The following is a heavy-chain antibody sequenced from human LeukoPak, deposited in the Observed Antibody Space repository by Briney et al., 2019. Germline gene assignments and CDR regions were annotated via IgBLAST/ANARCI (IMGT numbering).Heavy chain of an antibody. CDR2: INHSGST. CDR1: GGSFSGYY. Sequence: SETLSLTCAVYGGSFSGYYWSWIRQPPGKGLEWIGEINHSGSTNYNPSLKSRVTISVDTSKNQFSLKLSSVTAADTAVYYCARGLLERGPLDPWGQGTLVTVSS. D-gene: IGHD2/OR15-2a*01. J-gene: IGHJ5*02. CDR3: ARGLLERGPLDP. V-gene: IGHV4-34*01.